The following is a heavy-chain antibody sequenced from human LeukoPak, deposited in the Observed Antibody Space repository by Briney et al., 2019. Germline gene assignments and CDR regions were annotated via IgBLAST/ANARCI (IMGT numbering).Heavy chain of an antibody. CDR3: ARASITMVRGVPGWFDP. D-gene: IGHD3-10*01. CDR1: GGSISSYY. V-gene: IGHV4-59*08. CDR2: IYYSGST. J-gene: IGHJ5*02. Sequence: SETLSLTCTVSGGSISSYYWSRIWQPPGKGLEWIGYIYYSGSTNYNPSLKSRVTISVDTSKNQFSLKLSSVTAADTAVYYCARASITMVRGVPGWFDPWGQGTLVTVSS.